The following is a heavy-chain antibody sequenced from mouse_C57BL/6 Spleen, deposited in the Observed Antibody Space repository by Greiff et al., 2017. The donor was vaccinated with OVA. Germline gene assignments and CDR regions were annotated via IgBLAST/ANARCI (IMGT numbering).Heavy chain of an antibody. V-gene: IGHV1-61*01. Sequence: QVQLQQPGAELVRPGSSVKLSCKASGYTFTSYWMDWVKQRPGQDLEWIGNIYPSDSETHYNQKFKDKATLTVDKSSSTAYMQLSSLTSEDSAVYYCARGGGYLGYWGQGTTLTVSS. CDR2: IYPSDSET. CDR3: ARGGGYLGY. J-gene: IGHJ2*01. CDR1: GYTFTSYW.